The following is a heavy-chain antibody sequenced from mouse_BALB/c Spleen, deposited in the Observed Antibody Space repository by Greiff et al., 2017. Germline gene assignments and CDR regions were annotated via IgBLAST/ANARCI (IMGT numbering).Heavy chain of an antibody. D-gene: IGHD1-1*01. V-gene: IGHV5-6-5*01. CDR3: ARYYGSRLWFAY. Sequence: EVQRVESGGGLVKPGGSLKLSCAASGFTFSSYAMSWVRQTPEKRLEWVASISSGGSTYYPDSVKGRFTISRDNARNILYLQMSSLRSEDTAMYYCARYYGSRLWFAYWGQGTLVTVSA. CDR2: ISSGGST. J-gene: IGHJ3*01. CDR1: GFTFSSYA.